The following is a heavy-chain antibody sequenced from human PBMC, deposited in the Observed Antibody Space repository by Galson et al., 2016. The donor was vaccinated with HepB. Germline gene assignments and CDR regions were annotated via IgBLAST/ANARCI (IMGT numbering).Heavy chain of an antibody. J-gene: IGHJ5*02. CDR1: GFTVSGDY. CDR3: AKDHGNRWLNNWFDP. Sequence: SLRLSCAASGFTVSGDYMNWVRQAPGKGLEWVSVIYSGGTTYYADSVKGRFSISRDNSKNTLYLQMNSLRDEDTAVYYCAKDHGNRWLNNWFDPWGRGTLVTVSS. CDR2: IYSGGTT. V-gene: IGHV3-53*01. D-gene: IGHD6-19*01.